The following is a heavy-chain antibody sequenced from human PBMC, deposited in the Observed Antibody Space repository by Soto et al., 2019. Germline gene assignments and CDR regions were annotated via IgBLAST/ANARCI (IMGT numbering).Heavy chain of an antibody. D-gene: IGHD4-17*01. J-gene: IGHJ6*03. V-gene: IGHV1-18*01. CDR3: ARDRYGDYRNYYYYYYMDV. CDR2: ISAYNGNT. Sequence: ASVKVSCKASGYTFTSYGFSWVRQAPGQGLEWMGWISAYNGNTNYAQKLQGRVTMTTDTSTGTAYMDLRSLRSDDTAVYYCARDRYGDYRNYYYYYYMDVWGKGTTVTVSS. CDR1: GYTFTSYG.